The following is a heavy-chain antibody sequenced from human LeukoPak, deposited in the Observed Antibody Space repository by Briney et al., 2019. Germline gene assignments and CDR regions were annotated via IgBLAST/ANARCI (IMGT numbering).Heavy chain of an antibody. J-gene: IGHJ4*02. CDR2: ISGSGSST. CDR3: AKQIYHDSSDYYRDKIFDY. Sequence: GGSLRLSRAASGFTFSSYAMTWVRQAPGMGLEWVSTISGSGSSTYYADSVKGRFTVSRDNSKNTLYLQVSSLRAEDTALYYCAKQIYHDSSDYYRDKIFDYWGQGTLVTVSS. V-gene: IGHV3-23*01. D-gene: IGHD3-22*01. CDR1: GFTFSSYA.